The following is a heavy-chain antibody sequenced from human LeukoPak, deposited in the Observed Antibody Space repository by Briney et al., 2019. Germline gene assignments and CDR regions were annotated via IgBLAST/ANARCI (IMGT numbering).Heavy chain of an antibody. CDR3: AKDQACPAFTGSGWYCEYFDY. Sequence: SGGSLRLSCAASGFTFSSYAMSWVRQAPGKGLEWVSAISGSGGSTYYADSVKGRFTISRDNSKNTLYLQMNSLRAEDTAVYYCAKDQACPAFTGSGWYCEYFDYWGQGTLVTVSS. V-gene: IGHV3-23*01. J-gene: IGHJ4*02. D-gene: IGHD6-19*01. CDR2: ISGSGGST. CDR1: GFTFSSYA.